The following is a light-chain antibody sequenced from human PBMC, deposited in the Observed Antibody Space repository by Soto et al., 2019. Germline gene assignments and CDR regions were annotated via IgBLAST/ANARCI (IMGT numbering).Light chain of an antibody. V-gene: IGKV3-15*01. CDR1: QSISSE. CDR3: QQGHNWPLT. J-gene: IGKJ2*01. CDR2: GAS. Sequence: EIVMTQSPATLSVSPGERATLSCRASQSISSELAWYQQKPGQPPRLIIYGASTRATGVPARFTGSGSGSDFTLTISGLQSEDVAVYYCQQGHNWPLTFGQGTRLEI.